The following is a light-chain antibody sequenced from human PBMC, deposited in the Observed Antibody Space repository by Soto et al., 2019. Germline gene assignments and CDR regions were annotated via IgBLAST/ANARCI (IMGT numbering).Light chain of an antibody. CDR1: QSVSSSY. Sequence: EIVLKKSPGTLSLSPGERATLSCRASQSVSSSYLAWYQQKPGQAPRLLIYGASSRATGIPDRFSGSGSGTDFTLTISRLEPEDFAVYYCQQYGSSPRGTFGQGTKGEIK. J-gene: IGKJ1*01. V-gene: IGKV3-20*01. CDR2: GAS. CDR3: QQYGSSPRGT.